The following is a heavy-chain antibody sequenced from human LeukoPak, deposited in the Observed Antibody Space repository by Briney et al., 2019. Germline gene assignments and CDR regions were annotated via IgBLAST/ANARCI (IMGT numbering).Heavy chain of an antibody. Sequence: SETLSLTCTVSGGSITSTTSYWGWIRQASGKGLEWIGTIYYNGSTYYNPSLSSRVTISLDTSKNQFSLSLPFLTAADTAVYFCARYASGSSAFDSWGQGTLVIVSS. V-gene: IGHV4-39*01. CDR3: ARYASGSSAFDS. J-gene: IGHJ4*02. CDR2: IYYNGST. CDR1: GGSITSTTSY. D-gene: IGHD3-10*01.